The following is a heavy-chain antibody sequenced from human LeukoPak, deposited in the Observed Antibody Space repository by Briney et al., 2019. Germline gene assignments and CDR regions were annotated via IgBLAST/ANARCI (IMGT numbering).Heavy chain of an antibody. CDR3: AKVRVVFNWNYAYYFDS. V-gene: IGHV3-30*18. D-gene: IGHD1-7*01. Sequence: GGSLRLSCAASGFTFSTYAMHWVRQAPGKGLEWVTIISYDGSEKYYADSVKGRFTISRDNSKSTLYLQMDSLRAEDTAVYYCAKVRVVFNWNYAYYFDSWGQGTVVTVSS. CDR2: ISYDGSEK. J-gene: IGHJ4*02. CDR1: GFTFSTYA.